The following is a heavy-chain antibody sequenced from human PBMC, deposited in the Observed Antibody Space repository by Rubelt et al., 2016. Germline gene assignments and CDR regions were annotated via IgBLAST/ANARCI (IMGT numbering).Heavy chain of an antibody. J-gene: IGHJ4*02. D-gene: IGHD6-13*01. CDR1: GYTFTSYG. CDR2: ISAYNGNT. Sequence: QVQLVQSGAEVKKPGASVKVSCKASGYTFTSYGISWVRQAPGQGLEWMGWISAYNGNTNYEQKLEGRVTMTTDTATSTGYMGLRRRRSDDTAGYYCARVISGVEYSSSWHFDYWGQGTPVTVSS. CDR3: ARVISGVEYSSSWHFDY. V-gene: IGHV1-18*01.